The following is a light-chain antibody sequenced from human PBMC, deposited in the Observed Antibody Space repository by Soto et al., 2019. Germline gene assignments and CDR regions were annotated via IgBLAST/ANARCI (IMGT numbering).Light chain of an antibody. J-gene: IGKJ2*01. V-gene: IGKV3-20*01. CDR2: GAS. CDR1: QSVSSTY. CDR3: QQFGGSPLYT. Sequence: ENVLTQSPGTLSLSPGERATLSCRASQSVSSTYLAWYQQKPGQAPRLLIYGASSRATGIPDRFSGSGSGTDFTLTVSRLEPEDFAVYYCQQFGGSPLYTFGQGTKLEIK.